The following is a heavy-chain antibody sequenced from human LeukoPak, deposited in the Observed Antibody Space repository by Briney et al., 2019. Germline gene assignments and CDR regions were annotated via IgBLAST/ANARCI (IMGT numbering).Heavy chain of an antibody. Sequence: EASVKVSCKASGYTFTGYYMHWVRQAPGQGLEWMGWINPKSGGTNYAQKFQGRVTMTRDTSISTAYMELSRLRSDDTAVYYCARGTILGGYDSYYYYGMDVWGQGTTVTVSS. V-gene: IGHV1-2*02. D-gene: IGHD5-12*01. CDR2: INPKSGGT. CDR1: GYTFTGYY. CDR3: ARGTILGGYDSYYYYGMDV. J-gene: IGHJ6*02.